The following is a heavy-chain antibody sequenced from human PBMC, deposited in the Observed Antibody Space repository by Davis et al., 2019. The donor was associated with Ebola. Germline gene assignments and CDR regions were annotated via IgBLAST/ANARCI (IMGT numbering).Heavy chain of an antibody. CDR2: INHSGST. CDR1: GGSFSGYY. CDR3: ARFPGRGYYYYGMDV. J-gene: IGHJ6*02. V-gene: IGHV4-34*01. Sequence: SETLSLTCVVYGGSFSGYYWSWIRQPPGKGLEWIGEINHSGSTNYNPSLKSRVTISVDTSKNQFSLKLSSVTAADTAVYYCARFPGRGYYYYGMDVWGQGTTVTVSS. D-gene: IGHD1-14*01.